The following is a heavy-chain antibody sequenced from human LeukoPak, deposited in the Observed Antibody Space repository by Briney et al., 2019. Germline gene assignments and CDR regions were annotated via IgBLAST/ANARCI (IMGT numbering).Heavy chain of an antibody. CDR2: ISYDGSNK. V-gene: IGHV3-30-3*01. Sequence: ERSLRLSCAASGFTFSSYAMHWVRQAPGKGLEWEAIISYDGSNKYYADSVKGRFTISRDNSKSTLYLQMNSLRAEDTAVYYCARSKSSSSPNFDYWGQGTLVTVSS. J-gene: IGHJ4*02. CDR1: GFTFSSYA. CDR3: ARSKSSSSPNFDY. D-gene: IGHD6-6*01.